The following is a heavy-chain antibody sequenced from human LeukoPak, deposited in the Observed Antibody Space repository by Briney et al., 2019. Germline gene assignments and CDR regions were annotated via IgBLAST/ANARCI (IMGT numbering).Heavy chain of an antibody. D-gene: IGHD3-22*01. V-gene: IGHV4-34*01. CDR3: ARGRGSYYYDSSGYCFDY. CDR1: GGSFSGYY. CDR2: INHSGST. Sequence: SETLSLTCAGYGGSFSGYYWSWIRQPPGKGLEWIGEINHSGSTNYNPSLKSRVTISVDTSKNQFSLKLSSVTPEDTAVYFCARGRGSYYYDSSGYCFDYWGQGTLVTVSS. J-gene: IGHJ4*02.